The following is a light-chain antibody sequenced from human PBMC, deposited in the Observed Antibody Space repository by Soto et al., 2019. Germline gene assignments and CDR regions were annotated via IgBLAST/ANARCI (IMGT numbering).Light chain of an antibody. Sequence: QSVLTQPASVSGSPGQSITISCTGTSSDVGSYNLVSWYQQHPGKAPKLMIYEVSKRPSGVSNRFSGSKSANTASLTISGLQADDEADYYCCSYGGRSTYVFGTGTRSPS. CDR2: EVS. V-gene: IGLV2-23*02. CDR3: CSYGGRSTYV. CDR1: SSDVGSYNL. J-gene: IGLJ1*01.